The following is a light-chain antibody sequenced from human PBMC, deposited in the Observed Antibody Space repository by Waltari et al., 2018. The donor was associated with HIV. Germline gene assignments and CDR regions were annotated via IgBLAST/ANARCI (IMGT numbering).Light chain of an antibody. J-gene: IGKJ2*01. Sequence: IAMTQSQATLSVSTGERATLSCRASQSISNNLAWFQQKPGQAPRLLIYDASFRATGIPARFSGSGSGTEFTLTVSFLQSEDFAVYYCHQYHDWYTFGQGTKLEIK. CDR1: QSISNN. CDR3: HQYHDWYT. CDR2: DAS. V-gene: IGKV3D-15*03.